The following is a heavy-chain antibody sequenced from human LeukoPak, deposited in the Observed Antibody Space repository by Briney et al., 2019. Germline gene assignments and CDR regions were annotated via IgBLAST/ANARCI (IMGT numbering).Heavy chain of an antibody. CDR1: GGSISSSSYY. CDR2: IYYSGST. Sequence: KTSETLSLTPTVSGGSISSSSYYWGWIRQPPGKGLEWIGSIYYSGSTYYNPSLKSRVTISVDTSKNQFSLKLSSVTAADTAVYYCARHGASNYCSGGSCYSDVFDYWGQGTLVTVSS. V-gene: IGHV4-39*01. CDR3: ARHGASNYCSGGSCYSDVFDY. J-gene: IGHJ4*02. D-gene: IGHD2-15*01.